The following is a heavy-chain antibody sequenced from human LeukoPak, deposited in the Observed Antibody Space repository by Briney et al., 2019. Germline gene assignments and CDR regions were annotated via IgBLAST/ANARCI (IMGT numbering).Heavy chain of an antibody. CDR3: ARSPMVWGNWDV. V-gene: IGHV5-51*01. CDR1: GYLFTNCW. D-gene: IGHD3-16*01. J-gene: IGHJ6*01. Sequence: LGESLKISCKGSGYLFTNCWIGGGRPLRGEGLEWVGIIYPGDSDTIYSPCFGGQVTISADKSNSTAYLQWRRLKASAAAVYYWARSPMVWGNWDVWGEGATVIASS. CDR2: IYPGDSDT.